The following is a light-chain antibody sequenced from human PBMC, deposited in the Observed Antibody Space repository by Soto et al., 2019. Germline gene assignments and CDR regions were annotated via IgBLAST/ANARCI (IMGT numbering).Light chain of an antibody. Sequence: QPVLTQSPSASGTPGQRVTISCSGSSSNIGSNTVNWYQRLPGTAPKLLIYHNNQRPSGVPDRFSGSKSGTSASLAISGLQSEDEADYYCAAWDDSLSGHVVFGGGTKLTVL. CDR2: HNN. J-gene: IGLJ2*01. CDR3: AAWDDSLSGHVV. V-gene: IGLV1-44*01. CDR1: SSNIGSNT.